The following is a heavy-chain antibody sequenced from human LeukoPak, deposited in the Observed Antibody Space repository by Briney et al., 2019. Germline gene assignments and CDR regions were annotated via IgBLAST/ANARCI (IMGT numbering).Heavy chain of an antibody. V-gene: IGHV5-51*01. Sequence: GESLKISFKGSGXSFTTYWIGWVRQMPGKGLEWMGIIYPGDSDTRYSPSFQGQVSISADKSISTAYLQWSSLKASDTAMYYCARRTMVRGLIGAFDIWGQGTMVTVSS. J-gene: IGHJ3*02. CDR2: IYPGDSDT. CDR1: GXSFTTYW. D-gene: IGHD3-10*01. CDR3: ARRTMVRGLIGAFDI.